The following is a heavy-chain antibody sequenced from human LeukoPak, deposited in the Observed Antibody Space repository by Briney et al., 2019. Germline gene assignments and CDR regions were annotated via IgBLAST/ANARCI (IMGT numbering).Heavy chain of an antibody. D-gene: IGHD2-8*01. CDR2: INPSGGST. J-gene: IGHJ6*02. Sequence: GASVKVSCKASGYTFTSYYMHWVRQAPGQGLEWMGIINPSGGSTSYAQKFQGRVTITADESTSTAYMELSSLRSEDTAVYYCARERMVASPRFQNYYYGMDVWGQGTTVTVSS. CDR1: GYTFTSYY. CDR3: ARERMVASPRFQNYYYGMDV. V-gene: IGHV1-46*01.